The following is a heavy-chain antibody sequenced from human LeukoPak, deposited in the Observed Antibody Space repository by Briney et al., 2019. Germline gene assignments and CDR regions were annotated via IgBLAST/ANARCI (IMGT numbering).Heavy chain of an antibody. V-gene: IGHV3-30*04. J-gene: IGHJ6*03. D-gene: IGHD5-18*01. CDR3: ARDLYSYGFDYYMDV. CDR1: GFTFSSYA. Sequence: GGSLRLSCAASGFTFSSYAMHWVRQAPGKGLEWVAVISYDGSNKYYADSVKGRFTIPRDNSKNTLYLQMNSLRAEDTAVYYCARDLYSYGFDYYMDVWGKGTTVTVSS. CDR2: ISYDGSNK.